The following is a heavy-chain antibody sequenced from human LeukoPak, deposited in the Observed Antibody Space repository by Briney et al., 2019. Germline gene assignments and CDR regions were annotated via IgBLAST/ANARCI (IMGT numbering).Heavy chain of an antibody. J-gene: IGHJ2*01. CDR2: VTWSSRSK. CDR3: AKDSEARSISWYSHFDL. D-gene: IGHD6-13*01. CDR1: GFTLEDYG. V-gene: IGHV3-9*01. Sequence: PGRSLRLSCEASGFTLEDYGIHRVRQVPGKGLEWVSGVTWSSRSKKYADSVRGRFSISRDDANNSLFLQMNNLRPEDTALHYCAKDSEARSISWYSHFDLWGRGTLVTVSS.